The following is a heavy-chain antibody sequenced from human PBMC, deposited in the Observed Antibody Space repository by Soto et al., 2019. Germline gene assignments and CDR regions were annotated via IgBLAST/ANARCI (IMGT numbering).Heavy chain of an antibody. J-gene: IGHJ4*02. V-gene: IGHV3-48*01. D-gene: IGHD2-21*02. CDR2: ISSSSSTI. CDR1: GFTFSSYS. CDR3: AREIGGDTLDY. Sequence: GGSLRLSCAASGFTFSSYSMNWVRQAPGKGLEWVSYISSSSSTIYYADSVKGRFTIPRDNAKNSLYLQMNSLRAEDTAVYYCAREIGGDTLDYWGQGTLVTVSS.